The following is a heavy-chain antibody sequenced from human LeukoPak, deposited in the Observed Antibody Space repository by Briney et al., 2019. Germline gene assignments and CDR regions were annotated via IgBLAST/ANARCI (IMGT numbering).Heavy chain of an antibody. CDR1: GFTFSSYA. CDR2: ISSNGGST. J-gene: IGHJ4*02. CDR3: AKTEGNGLMVDDY. V-gene: IGHV3-64*01. Sequence: GGSLRLSCAASGFTFSSYAMHWVRQAPGKGLEYVSAISSNGGSTYYANSVKGRFTISRDNSKNTLYLQMGSLRAEDMAVYYCAKTEGNGLMVDDYWGQGTLVTVSS. D-gene: IGHD2-8*01.